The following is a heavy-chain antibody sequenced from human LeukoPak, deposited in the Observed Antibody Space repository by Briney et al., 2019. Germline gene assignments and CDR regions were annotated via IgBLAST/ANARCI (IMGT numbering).Heavy chain of an antibody. CDR1: GYTFTSYG. Sequence: ASVKVSCKASGYTFTSYGINWVRQATGQGLEWMGWMNPNSGNTGYAQKFQGRVTMTRNTSISTAYMELSSLRSEDTAVYYCASALQDDYGDYFGWGQGTLVTVSS. J-gene: IGHJ4*02. CDR3: ASALQDDYGDYFG. D-gene: IGHD4-17*01. V-gene: IGHV1-8*02. CDR2: MNPNSGNT.